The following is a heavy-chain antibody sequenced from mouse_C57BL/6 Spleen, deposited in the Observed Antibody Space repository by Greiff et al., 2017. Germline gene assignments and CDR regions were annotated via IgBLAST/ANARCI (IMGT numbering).Heavy chain of an antibody. CDR3: ARAGITTDAWFAY. CDR2: ISYDGSN. Sequence: EVQLVESGPGLVKPSQSLSLTCSVTGYSITSGYYWNWIRQFPGNKLEWMGYISYDGSNNYNPSLKNRISITRDTSKNQFFLKLNSVTTEDTATYYCARAGITTDAWFAYWGQGTLVTVSA. CDR1: GYSITSGYY. V-gene: IGHV3-6*01. J-gene: IGHJ3*01. D-gene: IGHD1-1*01.